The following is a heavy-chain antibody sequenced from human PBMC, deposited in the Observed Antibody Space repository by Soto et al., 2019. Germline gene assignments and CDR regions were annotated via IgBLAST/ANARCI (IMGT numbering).Heavy chain of an antibody. D-gene: IGHD3-3*01. CDR3: AGQARLRFLEWLSADY. CDR2: ISAYNGNT. J-gene: IGHJ4*02. Sequence: ASVKVSCKASGYTFTSYGISWVRQAPGQGLEWMGWISAYNGNTSYAQKLQGRVTMTTDTSTSTAYMELRSLRSDDTAVYYCAGQARLRFLEWLSADYWGQGTLVTVSS. V-gene: IGHV1-18*01. CDR1: GYTFTSYG.